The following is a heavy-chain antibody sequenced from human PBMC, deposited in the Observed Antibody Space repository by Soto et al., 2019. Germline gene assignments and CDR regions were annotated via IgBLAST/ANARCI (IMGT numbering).Heavy chain of an antibody. Sequence: GGSLRLSCAASGFTFSSYGMHWVRQAPGKGLEWVAVISYDGSNKYYAETVKGRFTISRDNSKNTLYLQMNSLREEVTALYYCAKGFLSDYGDYNFDYWGQGTLVTVSS. CDR3: AKGFLSDYGDYNFDY. J-gene: IGHJ4*02. V-gene: IGHV3-30*18. D-gene: IGHD4-17*01. CDR1: GFTFSSYG. CDR2: ISYDGSNK.